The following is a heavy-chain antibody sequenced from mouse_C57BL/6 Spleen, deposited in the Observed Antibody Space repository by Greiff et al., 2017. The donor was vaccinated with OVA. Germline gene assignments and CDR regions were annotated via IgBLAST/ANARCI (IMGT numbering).Heavy chain of an antibody. CDR2: LRNKANGYTT. Sequence: EVMLVESGGGLVQPGGSLSLSCAASGFTFTDYYMSWVRQPPGKALEWLGFLRNKANGYTTEYSASVKGRFTISRDNSQSILYLQMNALRAEDSATYYCARSNWDTPLGAMDYWGQGTSVTVSS. D-gene: IGHD4-1*01. CDR3: ARSNWDTPLGAMDY. V-gene: IGHV7-3*01. J-gene: IGHJ4*01. CDR1: GFTFTDYY.